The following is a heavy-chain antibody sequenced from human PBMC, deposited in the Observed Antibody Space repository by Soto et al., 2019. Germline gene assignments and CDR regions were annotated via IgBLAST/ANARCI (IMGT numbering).Heavy chain of an antibody. CDR3: ARKMPTMIVVVIQNWFDP. J-gene: IGHJ5*02. V-gene: IGHV4-34*01. CDR2: INHSGST. Sequence: SVTMSVTCAVDGGYFIGYYWSWIRQTPGKGLEWIGEINHSGSTNYNPSLKSRVTISVDTSKNQFSLKLSSVTAADTAVYYCARKMPTMIVVVIQNWFDPWGQGTLVTVSS. D-gene: IGHD3-22*01. CDR1: GGYFIGYY.